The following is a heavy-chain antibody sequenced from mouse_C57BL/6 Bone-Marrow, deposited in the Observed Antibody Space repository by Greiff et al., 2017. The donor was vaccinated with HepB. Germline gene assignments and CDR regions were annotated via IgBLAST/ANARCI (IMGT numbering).Heavy chain of an antibody. CDR3: ARAGGYYDPYYFDY. CDR1: GYTFTNYW. CDR2: IYPGGGYT. V-gene: IGHV1-63*01. D-gene: IGHD1-1*02. J-gene: IGHJ2*01. Sequence: VQLQQSGAELVRPGPSVKMSCKASGYTFTNYWIGWAKQRPGHGLEWIGDIYPGGGYTNYNEKFKGKATLTADKSSSTAYMQFSSLTSEDSAIYYCARAGGYYDPYYFDYWGQGTTLTVSS.